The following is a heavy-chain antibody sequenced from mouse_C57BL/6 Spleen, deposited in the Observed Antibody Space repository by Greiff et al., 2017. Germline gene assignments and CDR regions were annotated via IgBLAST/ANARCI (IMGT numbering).Heavy chain of an antibody. Sequence: QVQLQQSGAELVKPGASVKLSCKASGYTFTSYWMHWVKQRPGQGLEWIGMIHPNSGSTNYNEKFKSKATLTVDKSSSTAYMQLSSLTSEDSAVYYCARGYYGRGYFDVWGTGTTVTVSS. CDR2: IHPNSGST. CDR3: ARGYYGRGYFDV. D-gene: IGHD1-1*01. J-gene: IGHJ1*03. CDR1: GYTFTSYW. V-gene: IGHV1-64*01.